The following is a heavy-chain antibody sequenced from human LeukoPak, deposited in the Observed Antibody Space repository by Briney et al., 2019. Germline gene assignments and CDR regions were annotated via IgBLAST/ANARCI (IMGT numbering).Heavy chain of an antibody. D-gene: IGHD5-24*01. V-gene: IGHV3-9*01. Sequence: GGSLRLSCAASGFTFDDYAMHWVRQAPGKGLEWVSGISWNSGSIGYADSVKGRFTISRDNAKNSLYLQMNSLRAEDTALYYCAKGTLLKMATPTTDFDYWGQGTLVTVSS. CDR1: GFTFDDYA. CDR3: AKGTLLKMATPTTDFDY. J-gene: IGHJ4*02. CDR2: ISWNSGSI.